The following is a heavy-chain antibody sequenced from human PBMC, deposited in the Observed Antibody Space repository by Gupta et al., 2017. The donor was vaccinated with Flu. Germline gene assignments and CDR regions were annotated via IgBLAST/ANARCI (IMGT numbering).Heavy chain of an antibody. CDR2: IKEDGSEK. Sequence: VRQAPGKGLEWVANIKEDGSEKIYVESVKGRFTISRDNTKNSLYLQMNGLRDEDTALYYCARDSYISSSLLDWGQGTVVTVSS. CDR3: ARDSYISSSLLD. D-gene: IGHD6-6*01. V-gene: IGHV3-7*01. J-gene: IGHJ4*02.